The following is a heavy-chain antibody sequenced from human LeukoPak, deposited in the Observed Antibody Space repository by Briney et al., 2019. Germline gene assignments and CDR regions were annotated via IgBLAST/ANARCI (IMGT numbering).Heavy chain of an antibody. CDR1: GYTFTGYY. CDR3: ASSSGGTKSFDY. Sequence: ASVKVSCKASGYTFTGYYMHWVRQAPGQGLEWMGWINPNSGGTNYAQKFQGRVTMTRDTSISTAYMELSGLRSDDTAVYYCASSSGGTKSFDYWGQGTLVTVSS. D-gene: IGHD6-19*01. CDR2: INPNSGGT. J-gene: IGHJ4*02. V-gene: IGHV1-2*02.